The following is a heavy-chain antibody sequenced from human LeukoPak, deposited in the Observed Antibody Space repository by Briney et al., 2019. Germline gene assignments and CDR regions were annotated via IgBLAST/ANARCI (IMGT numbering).Heavy chain of an antibody. CDR3: ELRTVVAARLYDY. D-gene: IGHD2-15*01. CDR1: GFTFSSYW. Sequence: GGSLRLSCAASGFTFSSYWMHWVRQVPGKGLVWVSRINSDGSSTSYADSVKGRFTISRDNAKSTLHLQMNSLRAEDTAVYYCELRTVVAARLYDYWGQGTLVTVSS. J-gene: IGHJ4*02. V-gene: IGHV3-74*01. CDR2: INSDGSST.